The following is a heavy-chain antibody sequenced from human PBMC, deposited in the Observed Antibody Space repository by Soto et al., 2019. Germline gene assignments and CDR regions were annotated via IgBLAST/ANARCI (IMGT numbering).Heavy chain of an antibody. Sequence: EVKLVESGGGLMQPGGSLRLSCAASGFSVGGNPMTWVRQAPGKGLEWVASIHTGGSTFYADPVKGRFTISRDNSKNMVYLQMNSPTVGDTAMYFCARGVNDDSWGRGTLVTVSS. CDR1: GFSVGGNP. D-gene: IGHD1-1*01. CDR2: IHTGGST. J-gene: IGHJ4*02. V-gene: IGHV3-53*01. CDR3: ARGVNDDS.